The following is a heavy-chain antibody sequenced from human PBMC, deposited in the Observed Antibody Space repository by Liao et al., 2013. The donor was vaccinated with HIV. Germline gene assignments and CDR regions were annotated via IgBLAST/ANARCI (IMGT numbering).Heavy chain of an antibody. CDR3: ARSRRDFWSGYYSKSYFDY. CDR1: GGSISSSSYY. CDR2: IYYSGST. J-gene: IGHJ4*02. Sequence: QLQLQESGPGLVKPSETLSLTCTVSGGSISSSSYYWGWIRQPPGKGLEWIGSIYYSGSTYYNPSLKSRVTISVDTSKNQFSLKLSSVTAADTAVYYCARSRRDFWSGYYSKSYFDYWGQGTLVTVSS. V-gene: IGHV4-39*07. D-gene: IGHD3-3*01.